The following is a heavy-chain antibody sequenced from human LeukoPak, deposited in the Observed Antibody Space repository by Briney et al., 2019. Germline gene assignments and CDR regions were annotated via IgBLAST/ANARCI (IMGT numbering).Heavy chain of an antibody. CDR1: GFTFSSYA. CDR3: AREGPPIQLWFDY. V-gene: IGHV3-30-3*01. D-gene: IGHD5-18*01. CDR2: ISYDGSNK. J-gene: IGHJ4*02. Sequence: PGGSLRLSCAASGFTFSSYAMHWVRQAPGKGLEWVAVISYDGSNKYYADSVKGRFTISRDNSKNTLYLQMNSLRAEDTAVYYCAREGPPIQLWFDYWGQGTLVTVSS.